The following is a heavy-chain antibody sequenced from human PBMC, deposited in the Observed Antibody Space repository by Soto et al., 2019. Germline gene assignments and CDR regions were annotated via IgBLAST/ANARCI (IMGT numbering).Heavy chain of an antibody. CDR3: ARDRYGMSLTGPEVVAY. V-gene: IGHV4-59*01. Sequence: QVQLRESGPGVVKPSETLSLTCTVSGGSIRNYFWSWIRQPAGKRLEWIGYIYYSGYTNYNPSLKNRVTISVDTSKNEFSLELTSVTAADTALYYCARDRYGMSLTGPEVVAYWGQGTLVTVSS. J-gene: IGHJ4*02. CDR2: IYYSGYT. D-gene: IGHD1-20*01. CDR1: GGSIRNYF.